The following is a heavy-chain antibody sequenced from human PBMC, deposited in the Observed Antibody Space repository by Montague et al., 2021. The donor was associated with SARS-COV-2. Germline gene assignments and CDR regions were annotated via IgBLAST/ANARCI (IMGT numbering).Heavy chain of an antibody. Sequence: CAISGDSVSSNIATWNWIRQSPSRGLEWLGRTYCRSKWYNDYAESVKSRITIDPDTSKHQFSLHLNSVTPEDTAVYYCARIPVGSKYYFDFWGRGTLVTVSS. J-gene: IGHJ4*02. D-gene: IGHD2-2*01. CDR2: TYCRSKWYN. V-gene: IGHV6-1*01. CDR3: ARIPVGSKYYFDF. CDR1: GDSVSSNIAT.